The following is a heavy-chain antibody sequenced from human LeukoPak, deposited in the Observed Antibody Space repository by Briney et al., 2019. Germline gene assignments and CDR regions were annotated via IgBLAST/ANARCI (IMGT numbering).Heavy chain of an antibody. CDR1: GYTFTSYG. V-gene: IGHV1-18*01. J-gene: IGHJ4*02. CDR2: ISAKNGDT. D-gene: IGHD4-17*01. CDR3: ARDIAVTNFDY. Sequence: ASVKVSCKASGYTFTSYGISWVRQAPGQGLEWMGWISAKNGDTDYAQKFQDRVTLTTDTATNTAYMELKSLRSDDTAVYYCARDIAVTNFDYWGQGTLVTVSS.